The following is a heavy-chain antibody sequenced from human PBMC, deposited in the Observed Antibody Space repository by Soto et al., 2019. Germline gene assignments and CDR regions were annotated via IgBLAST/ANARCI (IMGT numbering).Heavy chain of an antibody. CDR3: ARLRLVGYSSGPNWFDP. CDR2: ITPIYPTT. Sequence: SVKGSFTASGGTFYTYTVSWVRQAPGQGLEWMGSITPIYPTTNYAEKFQGRLTVTADGSTNTAYMELNSLTSEDTAVYYCARLRLVGYSSGPNWFDPWGQGTLVNVSS. J-gene: IGHJ5*02. CDR1: GGTFYTYT. D-gene: IGHD6-19*01. V-gene: IGHV1-69*15.